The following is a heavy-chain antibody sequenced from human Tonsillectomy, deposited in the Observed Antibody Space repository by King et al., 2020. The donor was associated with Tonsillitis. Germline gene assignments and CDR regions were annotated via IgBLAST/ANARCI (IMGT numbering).Heavy chain of an antibody. CDR2: IYSGGSST. J-gene: IGHJ4*02. CDR1: GFTFSSYA. Sequence: VQLVESGGGLVQPGGSLRLSCAASGFTFSSYAMSWVRQAPGKGLEWVSVIYSGGSSTYYADSVKGRFTISRDNSKNTRYLQMNSLRAEDTAVYYCAKGGGWCGGIDYWGQGALVTGSS. V-gene: IGHV3-23*03. D-gene: IGHD3-10*01. CDR3: AKGGGWCGGIDY.